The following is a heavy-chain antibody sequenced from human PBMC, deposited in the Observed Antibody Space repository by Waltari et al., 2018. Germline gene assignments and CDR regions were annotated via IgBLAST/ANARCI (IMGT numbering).Heavy chain of an antibody. D-gene: IGHD4-4*01. CDR1: GYSFPTYW. Sequence: EVQLVQSGAEVKKPGESLSISCKGSGYSFPTYWIYWVRQMPGKGPEWMGRVDPDASHTDYSPSFEGHVTISADKSISTVYLQWSSLKASDTAMYYCARPYSSYGMDVWGQGTTVTVSS. J-gene: IGHJ6*02. V-gene: IGHV5-10-1*03. CDR2: VDPDASHT. CDR3: ARPYSSYGMDV.